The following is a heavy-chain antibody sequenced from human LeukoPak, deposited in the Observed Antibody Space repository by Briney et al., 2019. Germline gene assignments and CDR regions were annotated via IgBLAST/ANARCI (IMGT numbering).Heavy chain of an antibody. CDR3: ARNPSTSMEF. Sequence: GGSLGPSVQAPGFTFSNYWRHWFGKAPGKGWFWVSRIKNDGSGTIYADSVKGRFTISRDNAKNTLYLQMNSLRAEDTAVYYCARNPSTSMEFWGQGTLVTVSS. D-gene: IGHD5-18*01. CDR1: GFTFSNYW. J-gene: IGHJ4*02. V-gene: IGHV3-74*01. CDR2: IKNDGSGT.